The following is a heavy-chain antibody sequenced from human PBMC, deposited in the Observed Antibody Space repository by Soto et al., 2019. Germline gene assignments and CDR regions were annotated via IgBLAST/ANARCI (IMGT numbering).Heavy chain of an antibody. Sequence: EVQLVESGGGLVQPGRSLRLSCAASGFTFDDYAMHWVRQAPGKGLEWVSGISWNSGSIGYADSVKDRFSISRDNAKNSLYLQMNSLRAEDTALYYCAKDIVATRYYYMDVWGKGTTVTVSS. CDR2: ISWNSGSI. V-gene: IGHV3-9*01. CDR3: AKDIVATRYYYMDV. CDR1: GFTFDDYA. D-gene: IGHD5-12*01. J-gene: IGHJ6*03.